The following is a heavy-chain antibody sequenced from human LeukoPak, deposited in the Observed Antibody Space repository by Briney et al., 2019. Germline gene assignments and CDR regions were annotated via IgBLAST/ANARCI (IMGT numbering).Heavy chain of an antibody. CDR1: GGSISRSSYY. J-gene: IGHJ6*02. CDR3: ARQDIWFGELVV. CDR2: ISDSGST. V-gene: IGHV4-39*01. D-gene: IGHD3-10*01. Sequence: SETLSLTCIVSGGSISRSSYYWGWLRQPPGKGLEWIGSISDSGSTYYSPSLKSRVTISVDTSKNQFSLKLRFVTAADTAVYYCARQDIWFGELVVWCQGTTVTVSS.